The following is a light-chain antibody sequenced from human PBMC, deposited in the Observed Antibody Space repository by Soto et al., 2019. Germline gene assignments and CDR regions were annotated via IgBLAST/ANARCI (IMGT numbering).Light chain of an antibody. Sequence: EIVMTQSPATLSVSPGERATLSCSASQSLRSNLAWYQQKPGQAPRLLIYGASTRATGIPARFSGSGSGTEFTLTISSLQSEDFAVYNCQQYNDWPPITFGQGTRLEIK. CDR3: QQYNDWPPIT. CDR1: QSLRSN. CDR2: GAS. J-gene: IGKJ5*01. V-gene: IGKV3-15*01.